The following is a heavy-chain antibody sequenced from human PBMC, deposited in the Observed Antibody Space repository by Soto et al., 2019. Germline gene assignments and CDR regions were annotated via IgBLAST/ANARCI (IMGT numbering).Heavy chain of an antibody. V-gene: IGHV3-48*03. D-gene: IGHD2-2*01. CDR2: ISSSGNTV. Sequence: GGSLRLSCAASRFTFSTYEMIWVRQSPGKGLEWVSYISSSGNTVYYADSVKGRFTISRDNTRNSLYLQMNSLRDEDTALYYCVRYCSSTLCNGVATRTFDYWGQGTLVTVSS. CDR1: RFTFSTYE. CDR3: VRYCSSTLCNGVATRTFDY. J-gene: IGHJ4*02.